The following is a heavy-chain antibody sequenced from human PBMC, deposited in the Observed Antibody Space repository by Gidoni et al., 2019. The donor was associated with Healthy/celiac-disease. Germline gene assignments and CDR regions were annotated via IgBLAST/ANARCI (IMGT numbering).Heavy chain of an antibody. D-gene: IGHD3-10*01. CDR3: AKDSQGSGSYFDY. J-gene: IGHJ4*02. CDR1: GFTFSSYS. CDR2: ISGSGGST. Sequence: EVQLLESGGGLVQPGGSLRLSCAASGFTFSSYSMSWVRQAPGKGLEWVSAISGSGGSTYYADSVKGRFTISRDNSKNTLYLQMNSLRAEDTAVYYCAKDSQGSGSYFDYWGQGTLVTVSS. V-gene: IGHV3-23*01.